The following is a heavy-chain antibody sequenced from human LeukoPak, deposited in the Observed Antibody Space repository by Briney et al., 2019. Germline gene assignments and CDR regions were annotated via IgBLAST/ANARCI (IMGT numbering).Heavy chain of an antibody. V-gene: IGHV3-48*03. CDR3: ARLFYGDYLDY. CDR1: GFTFKSYE. Sequence: GRSLRLSCVASGFTFKSYELTWVRRAPGKGLEWVSYISNSGSTIYYADSVKGRFTISRDNAKNSLYLEMNSLRADDTAVYYCARLFYGDYLDYWGQGTLVTVSS. CDR2: ISNSGSTI. D-gene: IGHD4-17*01. J-gene: IGHJ4*02.